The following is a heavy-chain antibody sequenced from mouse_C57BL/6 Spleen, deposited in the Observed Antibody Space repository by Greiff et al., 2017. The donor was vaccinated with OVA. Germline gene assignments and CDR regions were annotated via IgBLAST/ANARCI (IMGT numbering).Heavy chain of an antibody. J-gene: IGHJ1*03. Sequence: QVQLQQSGAELVRPGASVTLSCKASGYTFTDYEMHWVKQTPVHGLEWIGAIDPETGGTAYNQKFKGKAILTADKSSSTAYMELRSLTSEDSAVYYWTRPRVAEYFDGWGTGTTVTVAS. V-gene: IGHV1-15*01. CDR1: GYTFTDYE. CDR2: IDPETGGT. CDR3: TRPRVAEYFDG.